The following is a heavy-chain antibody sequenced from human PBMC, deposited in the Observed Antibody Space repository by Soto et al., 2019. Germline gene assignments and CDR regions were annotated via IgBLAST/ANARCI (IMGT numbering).Heavy chain of an antibody. V-gene: IGHV1-69*10. CDR1: GGTFSSYT. Sequence: SVKVSCKASGGTFSSYTISWVRQAPGQGLEWMGGIIPILGIANYAQKFQGRVTITADKSTSTAYMELSSLRSEDTAVYYCARAPDYDILTGYSPFDYWGQGTLVTVSS. D-gene: IGHD3-9*01. J-gene: IGHJ4*02. CDR3: ARAPDYDILTGYSPFDY. CDR2: IIPILGIA.